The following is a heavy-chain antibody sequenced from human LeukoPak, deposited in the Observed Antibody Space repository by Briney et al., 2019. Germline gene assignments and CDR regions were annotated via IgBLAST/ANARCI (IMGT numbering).Heavy chain of an antibody. J-gene: IGHJ6*02. CDR1: GFTFSDYY. Sequence: GGSLRLSCAASGFTFSDYYMSWIRQAPGKGLEWVSYISSSSSYTNYADSVKGRFTISRDNAKNSLYLQMNSLRDEDTAVYYCARVGPCGGGSCYSRFSEYYYYGMDVWGQGTTVTVSS. CDR3: ARVGPCGGGSCYSRFSEYYYYGMDV. V-gene: IGHV3-11*06. D-gene: IGHD2-15*01. CDR2: ISSSSSYT.